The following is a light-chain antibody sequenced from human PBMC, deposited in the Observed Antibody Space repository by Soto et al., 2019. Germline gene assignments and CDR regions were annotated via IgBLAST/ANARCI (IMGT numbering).Light chain of an antibody. Sequence: QPVLTQSPSASASLGASVKLTCTLSSGHSNYAIAWHQQQSEKGPRYLMKLNSDGSHSKGDAIPDRFSGSSSGAERYLTISGLQSVGEADYSCQTWGSGIVVFGGGTKVTVL. CDR2: LNSDGSH. CDR3: QTWGSGIVV. CDR1: SGHSNYA. J-gene: IGLJ2*01. V-gene: IGLV4-69*01.